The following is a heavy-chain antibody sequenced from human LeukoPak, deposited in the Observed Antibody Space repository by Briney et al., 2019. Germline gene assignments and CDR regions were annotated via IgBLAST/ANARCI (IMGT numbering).Heavy chain of an antibody. CDR3: ARGGYHHGFDI. Sequence: PGGSLRLSCAASGFTFNSYWFHRVRQAPGKGLVWVSRINSDGSDTIYADSVKGRFTISRDNAKSTVYLQMNSLKAEDTAVYYCARGGYHHGFDIWGQGTMVTVSS. CDR1: GFTFNSYW. J-gene: IGHJ3*02. CDR2: INSDGSDT. V-gene: IGHV3-74*01. D-gene: IGHD2-15*01.